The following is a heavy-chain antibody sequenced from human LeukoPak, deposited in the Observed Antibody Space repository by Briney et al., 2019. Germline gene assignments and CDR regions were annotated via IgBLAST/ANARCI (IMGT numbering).Heavy chain of an antibody. Sequence: GGSLRLSCAASGFTVSNSFMTWVRQAPGKGLEWVSVIYSGGDTYYTDSVKGRFTISRDNSKNTLFLQMNSLRADDTAVYYCAKTGGPWDWGQGTLVTVSS. D-gene: IGHD7-27*01. CDR1: GFTVSNSF. V-gene: IGHV3-53*01. CDR2: IYSGGDT. J-gene: IGHJ4*02. CDR3: AKTGGPWD.